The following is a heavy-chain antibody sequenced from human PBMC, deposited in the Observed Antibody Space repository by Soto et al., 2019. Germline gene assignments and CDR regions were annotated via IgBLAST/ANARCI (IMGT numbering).Heavy chain of an antibody. CDR3: VRENRVGAWYLHL. J-gene: IGHJ2*01. Sequence: QVPLQESGPRLLRPSETLSLTCTVSGDSIKTQYWSWIRQSAVQGLEWLGRIYPILDTAYNLSLKSRLIISADASKGDIYLILTSGTAADTAVDYCVRENRVGAWYLHLWGRGTLVAVSA. CDR1: GDSIKTQY. CDR2: IYPILDT. V-gene: IGHV4-4*07. D-gene: IGHD2-15*01.